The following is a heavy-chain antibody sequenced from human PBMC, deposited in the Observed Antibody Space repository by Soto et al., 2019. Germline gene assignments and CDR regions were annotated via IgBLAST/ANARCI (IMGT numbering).Heavy chain of an antibody. J-gene: IGHJ4*02. Sequence: SETLSLTCAVYGGSFSGSYGSWIRQLPGQGLEWIGEINHSGSINYHASLKSRVTISVDTSKNQFSLNLSSVTAADTAVYYCARGRKEYTSSWYVDWGQGTLVTVSS. D-gene: IGHD6-13*01. CDR3: ARGRKEYTSSWYVD. CDR1: GGSFSGSY. CDR2: INHSGSI. V-gene: IGHV4-34*01.